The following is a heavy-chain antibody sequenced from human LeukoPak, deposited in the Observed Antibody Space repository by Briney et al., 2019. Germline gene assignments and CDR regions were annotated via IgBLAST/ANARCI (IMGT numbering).Heavy chain of an antibody. J-gene: IGHJ4*02. CDR1: GFTFSSYG. V-gene: IGHV3-64*01. Sequence: GGSRRLSCAASGFTFSSYGMHWVRQAPGKGLEYVSAITSNGGSSYYANSVKGRFTISRDNSKNTLYLQMGSLRAEDTAVYYCARQYCSGGSCHSSDYWGQGTLVSVSS. CDR3: ARQYCSGGSCHSSDY. D-gene: IGHD2-15*01. CDR2: ITSNGGSS.